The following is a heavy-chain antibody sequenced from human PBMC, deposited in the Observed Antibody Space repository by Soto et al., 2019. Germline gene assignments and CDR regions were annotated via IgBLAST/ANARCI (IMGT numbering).Heavy chain of an antibody. V-gene: IGHV3-48*03. D-gene: IGHD6-13*01. CDR2: ISSSGSTI. Sequence: EVQLVESGGGLVQPGGSLRLSCAASGFTFSSYEMNWVRQAPGKGLEWVSYISSSGSTIYYADSVKGRFTISRDNAKNSLYLQMNSLRAEDTAVYYCARVAPGYSSSWYAYYYYYGMDVWGQGTTVTVSS. J-gene: IGHJ6*02. CDR1: GFTFSSYE. CDR3: ARVAPGYSSSWYAYYYYYGMDV.